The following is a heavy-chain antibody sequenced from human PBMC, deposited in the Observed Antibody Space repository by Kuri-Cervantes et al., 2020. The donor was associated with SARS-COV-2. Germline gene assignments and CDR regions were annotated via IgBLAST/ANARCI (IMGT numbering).Heavy chain of an antibody. CDR2: ITGPGTTT. CDR3: AKDHRDGYNAEYFQH. J-gene: IGHJ1*01. CDR1: GFPFSNYV. D-gene: IGHD5-24*01. Sequence: GESLKISCAGSGFPFSNYVMSWVRQAPGKGLEWVSSITGPGTTTFYADSVKGRLTISRDNSKNTLYLQMNSLRAEDTAVYYCAKDHRDGYNAEYFQHWGQGTLVTVSS. V-gene: IGHV3-23*01.